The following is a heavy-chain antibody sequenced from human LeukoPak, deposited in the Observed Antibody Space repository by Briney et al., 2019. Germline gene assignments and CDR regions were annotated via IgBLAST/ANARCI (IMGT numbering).Heavy chain of an antibody. CDR1: GGSFSGHY. CDR3: ARVGNYYDSSGYYSFDY. J-gene: IGHJ4*02. Sequence: SVTLSLTCAVYGGSFSGHYWSWIRQPPGKGLEWIGYIYYSGSTNYNPSLKSRVTISVDTSKNQFSLKLSSVTAADTAVYYCARVGNYYDSSGYYSFDYWGQGTLVTVSS. CDR2: IYYSGST. V-gene: IGHV4-59*11. D-gene: IGHD3-22*01.